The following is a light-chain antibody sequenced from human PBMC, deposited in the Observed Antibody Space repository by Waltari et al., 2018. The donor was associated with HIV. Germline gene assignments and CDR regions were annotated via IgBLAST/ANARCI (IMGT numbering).Light chain of an antibody. CDR2: RDN. J-gene: IGLJ2*01. CDR1: SSNIGLYH. CDR3: AAWDDRLSGL. V-gene: IGLV1-47*01. Sequence: QSVLTQPPSASGTPGQRVTISCSGGSSNIGLYHVYWYQQFPGTAPKLLIYRDNQRPPGVPARFSGSKAGTSASLVTSGLRSEDEADYYCAAWDDRLSGLFGGGTKVTVL.